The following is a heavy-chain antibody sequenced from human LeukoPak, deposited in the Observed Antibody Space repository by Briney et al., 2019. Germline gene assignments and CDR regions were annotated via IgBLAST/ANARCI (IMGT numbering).Heavy chain of an antibody. Sequence: GGSLRLSCATSGFTLSNYWMTWVRQAPGKGLEWVANIGEGGSEKYYVESVKGRFTISRDNAKNSVDLQMNSLRGEDTAVYYCARGGQRWLDPWGQGTPVTVAS. V-gene: IGHV3-7*04. CDR3: ARGGQRWLDP. J-gene: IGHJ5*02. CDR2: IGEGGSEK. CDR1: GFTLSNYW. D-gene: IGHD2-2*01.